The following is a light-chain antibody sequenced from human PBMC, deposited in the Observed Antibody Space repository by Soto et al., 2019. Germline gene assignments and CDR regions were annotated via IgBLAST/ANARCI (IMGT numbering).Light chain of an antibody. CDR2: GAS. CDR1: QSVSSN. J-gene: IGKJ4*01. V-gene: IGKV3-15*01. CDR3: QQYNDWPHT. Sequence: ETVMTQSPATLSVSPGEGATLSCRASQSVSSNLAWYQQRPGQTPRLLVYGASIRATGMSARFSGSGSGTEFTLTISSLQSEDFSLYYSQQYNDWPHTFGGGTKVEIK.